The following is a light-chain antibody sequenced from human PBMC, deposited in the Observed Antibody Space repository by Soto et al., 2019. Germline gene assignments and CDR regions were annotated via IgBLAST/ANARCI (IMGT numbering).Light chain of an antibody. CDR2: DAS. CDR3: QRATTP. V-gene: IGKV3-11*01. CDR1: QSVSTD. J-gene: IGKJ4*01. Sequence: ALAQSPVALSLSPGERATLSCRASQSVSTDLAWYQQKPGQAPRLLIYDASNRATGIPGRFAGSGSGTDFALTVSSLEPEDFVLYCCQRATTPCGGATKVDI.